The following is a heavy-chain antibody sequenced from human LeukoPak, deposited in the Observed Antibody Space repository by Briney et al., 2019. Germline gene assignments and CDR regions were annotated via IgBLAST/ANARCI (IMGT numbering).Heavy chain of an antibody. Sequence: SETLSLTCTVSGGSISSYYWSWIRQPPGKGLEWIGYIYYSGSTNYNPSLKSRVTISVDTSKNQFSLKLSSVTAADTAVYYCARAWRYYDSSGYAFDYWGQGTLVTVSS. CDR2: IYYSGST. J-gene: IGHJ4*02. D-gene: IGHD3-22*01. CDR3: ARAWRYYDSSGYAFDY. CDR1: GGSISSYY. V-gene: IGHV4-59*01.